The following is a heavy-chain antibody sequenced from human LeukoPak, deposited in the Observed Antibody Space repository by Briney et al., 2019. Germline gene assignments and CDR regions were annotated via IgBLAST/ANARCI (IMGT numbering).Heavy chain of an antibody. V-gene: IGHV3-23*01. D-gene: IGHD3-9*01. CDR2: MSGSGDRT. Sequence: GGSLRLSCAASGFTFSTYAMSWVRQAPGKGLEWVSTMSGSGDRTYYLDSVKGRFTISRDHAKKTVYLQMNDVRDEDTAVYFCARLVTGPILYHYYMDVWGKGTTVVVSS. CDR1: GFTFSTYA. CDR3: ARLVTGPILYHYYMDV. J-gene: IGHJ6*03.